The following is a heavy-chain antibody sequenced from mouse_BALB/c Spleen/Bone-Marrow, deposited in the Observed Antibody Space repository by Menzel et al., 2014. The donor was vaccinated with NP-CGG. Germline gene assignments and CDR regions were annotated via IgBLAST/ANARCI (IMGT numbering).Heavy chain of an antibody. V-gene: IGHV5-6-4*01. D-gene: IGHD2-1*01. CDR3: TRDRYYGNSFAY. Sequence: EVQRVESGGGLVKPGGPLKLSCAASGFTFXSYTMSWIRQTPEKRLEWVATISSGGSYTYYPDSVKGRFTISRDNAKNTLYLQMISLKSEDTAMYYCTRDRYYGNSFAYWGQGTLVTVSA. J-gene: IGHJ3*01. CDR2: ISSGGSYT. CDR1: GFTFXSYT.